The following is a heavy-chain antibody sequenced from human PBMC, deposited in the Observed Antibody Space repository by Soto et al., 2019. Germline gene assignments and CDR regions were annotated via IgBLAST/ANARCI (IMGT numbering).Heavy chain of an antibody. V-gene: IGHV3-48*01. D-gene: IGHD3-16*01. CDR2: ISSSSSTI. Sequence: EVQLVESGGGLVQPGGSLRLSCAASGFTFSSDSMNWVRQAPGKGLEWVSYISSSSSTIYYADSVKGRFTISRDNAKNSLYLQMNSLRAEDTAVYYCARDFNGGGKSSLGAFDIWGQGTMVTVSS. CDR1: GFTFSSDS. J-gene: IGHJ3*02. CDR3: ARDFNGGGKSSLGAFDI.